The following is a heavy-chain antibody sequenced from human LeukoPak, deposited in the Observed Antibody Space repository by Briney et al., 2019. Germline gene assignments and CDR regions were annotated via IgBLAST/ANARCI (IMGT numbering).Heavy chain of an antibody. CDR3: ARSASKSSITYYDILTGYYSRHWYFDL. D-gene: IGHD3-9*01. Sequence: SETLSLTCTVSGGSISSYYWSWIRQPPGKGLEWIGYIYTSGSTNYNPSLKSRVTISVDTSKNQSSLKLSSVTAADTAVYYCARSASKSSITYYDILTGYYSRHWYFDLWGRGTLVTVSS. V-gene: IGHV4-4*09. CDR2: IYTSGST. CDR1: GGSISSYY. J-gene: IGHJ2*01.